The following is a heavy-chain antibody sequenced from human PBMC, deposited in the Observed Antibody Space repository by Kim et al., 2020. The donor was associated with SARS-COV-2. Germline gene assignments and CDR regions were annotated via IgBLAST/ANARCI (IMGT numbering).Heavy chain of an antibody. CDR2: IYYGGST. D-gene: IGHD3-10*01. Sequence: SETLSLTCTVSGCSISSSSHYWGWIRQPPGKGLEWIGSIYYGGSTYYNPSIKSRVTISVDTSKNHFSLKLNSVTAADTAVYNCARGQDYGSENYDAIDIWGEGTMVTVS. V-gene: IGHV4-39*02. J-gene: IGHJ3*02. CDR1: GCSISSSSHY. CDR3: ARGQDYGSENYDAIDI.